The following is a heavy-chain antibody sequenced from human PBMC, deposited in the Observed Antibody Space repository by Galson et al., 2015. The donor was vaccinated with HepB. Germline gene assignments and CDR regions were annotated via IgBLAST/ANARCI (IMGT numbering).Heavy chain of an antibody. V-gene: IGHV3-23*01. Sequence: SLRLSCAASGFTFSSYAMSWVRQAPGKGLEWVSSISGSGNSTYFADSVKGRFTISRDNSKNTLYLQMNSLRAEDTALYYCARAEYCSSTSCYVTGRFDPWGQGTLVTVSS. CDR1: GFTFSSYA. CDR2: ISGSGNST. CDR3: ARAEYCSSTSCYVTGRFDP. D-gene: IGHD2-2*01. J-gene: IGHJ5*02.